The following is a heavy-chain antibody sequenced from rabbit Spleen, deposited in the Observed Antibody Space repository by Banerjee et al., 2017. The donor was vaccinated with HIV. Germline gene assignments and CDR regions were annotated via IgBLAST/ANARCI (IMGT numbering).Heavy chain of an antibody. CDR3: ARDRGSGWGDAFDP. CDR2: IDPIFGTT. J-gene: IGHJ2*01. D-gene: IGHD4-1*01. CDR1: GFTISSNY. Sequence: ESRGGLVTPGGSLKLSCKASGFTISSNYWMNWVRQAPGKGLEWIGYIDPIFGTTSYASWVNGRFTISSDNAQNTVDLQMNSLTAADTATYFCARDRGSGWGDAFDPWGQGTLVTVS. V-gene: IGHV1S7*01.